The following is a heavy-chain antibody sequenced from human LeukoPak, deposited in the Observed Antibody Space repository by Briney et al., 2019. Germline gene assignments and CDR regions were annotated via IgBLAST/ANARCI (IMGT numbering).Heavy chain of an antibody. CDR1: GYSITDNY. CDR3: ARGSPSYAQWHFDL. J-gene: IGHJ2*01. V-gene: IGHV1-2*04. CDR2: IIPNTGGT. Sequence: GASVNVSCKASGYSITDNYLHWVRQAPGQGLERMGWIIPNTGGTNYAQKFQDWVTMSSDTSISTAYMELSSLRSDDTAVYYCARGSPSYAQWHFDLWGRGTLVTVSS. D-gene: IGHD2/OR15-2a*01.